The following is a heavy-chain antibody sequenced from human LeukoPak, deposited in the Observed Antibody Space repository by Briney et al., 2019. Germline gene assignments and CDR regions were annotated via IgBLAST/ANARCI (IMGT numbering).Heavy chain of an antibody. CDR2: ISAYNGNT. V-gene: IGHV1-18*01. CDR1: GYTFTSYG. J-gene: IGHJ4*02. Sequence: ASVKVSCKASGYTFTSYGISWVRQAPGQGLEWMGWISAYNGNTNYAQKLQGRVTMTTDTSTSTAYMELRSLRSDDTAVYYCARDLRIAAAGTGGFDYWGQGTLVTVSS. CDR3: ARDLRIAAAGTGGFDY. D-gene: IGHD6-13*01.